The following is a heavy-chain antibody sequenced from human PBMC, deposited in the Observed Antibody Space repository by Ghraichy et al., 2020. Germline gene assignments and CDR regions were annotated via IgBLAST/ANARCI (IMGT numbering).Heavy chain of an antibody. CDR3: AKGDGSYPDNAFDI. D-gene: IGHD1-26*01. CDR1: GFTFDDYA. Sequence: GGSLRLSCAASGFTFDDYAMHWVRQAPGKGLEWVSGISWNSGSIGYADSVKGRFTISRDNAKNSLYLQMNSLRAEDTALYYCAKGDGSYPDNAFDIWGQGTMVTVSS. CDR2: ISWNSGSI. V-gene: IGHV3-9*01. J-gene: IGHJ3*02.